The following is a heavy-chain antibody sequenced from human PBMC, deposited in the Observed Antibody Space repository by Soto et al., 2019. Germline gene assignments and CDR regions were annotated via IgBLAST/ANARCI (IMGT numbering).Heavy chain of an antibody. Sequence: SVTLPLTCTVSGGSIGSYYWSWIRQPPGKRLEWIGYIYYSGSTNYNPSLKSRVTISVDTSKNQFSLKLSSVTAADTAVYYCARQGISRGWYFAYWGQGTLVTVSS. V-gene: IGHV4-59*08. CDR1: GGSIGSYY. CDR3: ARQGISRGWYFAY. CDR2: IYYSGST. D-gene: IGHD6-19*01. J-gene: IGHJ4*02.